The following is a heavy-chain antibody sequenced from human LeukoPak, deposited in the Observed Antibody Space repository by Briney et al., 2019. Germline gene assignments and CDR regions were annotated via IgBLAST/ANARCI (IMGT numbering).Heavy chain of an antibody. CDR3: ARDDSSEQLDHDYYYYMDV. V-gene: IGHV3-20*04. CDR2: INWNGGST. D-gene: IGHD6-6*01. Sequence: PGGSLRLSCAASGFTFGDYGMSCVRQAPGKGLEWVSGINWNGGSTGYADSVKGRFTISRDNAKNSLYLQMNSLRAEDTALYYCARDDSSEQLDHDYYYYMDVWGKGTTVTVSS. CDR1: GFTFGDYG. J-gene: IGHJ6*03.